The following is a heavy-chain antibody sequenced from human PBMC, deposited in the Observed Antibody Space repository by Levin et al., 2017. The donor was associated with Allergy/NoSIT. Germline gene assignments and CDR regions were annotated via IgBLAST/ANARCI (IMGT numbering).Heavy chain of an antibody. CDR3: ARVLRFYYYYYMDV. CDR1: GFTFSSYG. Sequence: PGGSLRLSCAASGFTFSSYGMHWVRQAPGKGLEWVAVIWDDGYKKYYADSVKVRFTISRDTSKDTLYLQMNSLRAEDTAVYYCARVLRFYYYYYMDVWGKGTTVTVSS. D-gene: IGHD5-12*01. V-gene: IGHV3-33*01. J-gene: IGHJ6*03. CDR2: IWDDGYKK.